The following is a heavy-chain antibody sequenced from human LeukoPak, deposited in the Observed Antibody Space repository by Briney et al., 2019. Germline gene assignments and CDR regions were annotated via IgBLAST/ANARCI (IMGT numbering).Heavy chain of an antibody. CDR1: GYILTGYY. CDR2: INPTGGTT. Sequence: ASVKVSCKTSGYILTGYYMHWVRQAPGQGLEWVGVINPTGGTTTYAQKFQGRVTMTRDTSSSTVYMELSSLRIEDTAVYYCSRDLGGSYNDYWGQGTRVTVSS. D-gene: IGHD1-26*01. J-gene: IGHJ4*02. V-gene: IGHV1-46*01. CDR3: SRDLGGSYNDY.